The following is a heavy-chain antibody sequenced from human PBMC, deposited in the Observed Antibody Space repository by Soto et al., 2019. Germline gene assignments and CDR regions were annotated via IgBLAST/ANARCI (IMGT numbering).Heavy chain of an antibody. CDR2: ITWNSVNI. J-gene: IGHJ6*02. D-gene: IGHD3-16*01. CDR1: GFTFDDYP. CDR3: AKRRRTSWGMDV. V-gene: IGHV3-9*01. Sequence: GGSLRLSCAASGFTFDDYPMLWVRQAPGKGLEWVSFITWNSVNIGYADSVKGRFTISRDNAKNSLYLQMDSLRTEDTALYYCAKRRRTSWGMDVWGQGITVTVSS.